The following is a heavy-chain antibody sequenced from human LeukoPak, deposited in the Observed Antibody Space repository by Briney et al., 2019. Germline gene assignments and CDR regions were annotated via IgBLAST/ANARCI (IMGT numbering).Heavy chain of an antibody. CDR1: GFTFSYYS. Sequence: GGSLRLSCAASGFTFSYYSMNWVRQAPGRGLEWVSCISSSSSLIFYSDSVRGRFTISRGNAKNLLYLHMNSLRVEDTAVYYCAKVDRGDYSSSPVPYYNYYMNVWGKGTTVTVSS. J-gene: IGHJ6*03. D-gene: IGHD6-13*01. V-gene: IGHV3-21*01. CDR2: ISSSSSLI. CDR3: AKVDRGDYSSSPVPYYNYYMNV.